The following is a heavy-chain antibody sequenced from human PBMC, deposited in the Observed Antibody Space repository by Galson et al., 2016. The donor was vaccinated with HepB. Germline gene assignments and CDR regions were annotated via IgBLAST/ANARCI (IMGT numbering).Heavy chain of an antibody. D-gene: IGHD3-22*01. CDR3: ARKKPLDCYGGSGFYYFGMDD. CDR1: NFTFSDYP. Sequence: LRLSCAASNFTFSDYPMTWIRQAPGKGLEWLSYISSDGTVIYYADSVKGRFSISRDDASHSLHLQMNSLRAEDPAIYSCARKKPLDCYGGSGFYYFGMDDSGKGTTVIVSS. CDR2: ISSDGTVI. V-gene: IGHV3-11*01. J-gene: IGHJ6*04.